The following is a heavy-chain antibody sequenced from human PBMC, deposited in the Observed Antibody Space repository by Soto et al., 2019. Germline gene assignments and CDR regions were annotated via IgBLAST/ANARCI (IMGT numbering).Heavy chain of an antibody. CDR2: VIPMFGTP. J-gene: IGHJ4*02. CDR3: AKMYSSGGGGALGY. D-gene: IGHD6-19*01. V-gene: IGHV1-69*14. Sequence: QVQLVQSGAEVKKPGSSVKVSCKASGGTFSNYAITWVRQAPGQGLEWMGGVIPMFGTPNYAKKFQDRVTITGDKPPNTPYMALSSRRSEDTAVYYWAKMYSSGGGGALGYWGQGTLVTVSS. CDR1: GGTFSNYA.